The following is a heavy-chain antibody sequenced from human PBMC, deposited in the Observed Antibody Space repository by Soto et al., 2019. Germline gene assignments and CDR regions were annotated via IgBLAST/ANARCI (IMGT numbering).Heavy chain of an antibody. J-gene: IGHJ5*02. CDR2: IFSNDEK. D-gene: IGHD2-2*01. CDR3: APIKDCSRTYSYLASFDL. Sequence: QVTLKESGPVLVKPTEPLTLTCTVSGLSLNNGRLGVSWIRQPPGKALEWLAHIFSNDEKSYSTSLKSRLTISKDNSSSQVVSTMTNVEPVDSGPYFCAPIKDCSRTYSYLASFDLWGHRALCTVCS. V-gene: IGHV2-26*01. CDR1: GLSLNNGRLG.